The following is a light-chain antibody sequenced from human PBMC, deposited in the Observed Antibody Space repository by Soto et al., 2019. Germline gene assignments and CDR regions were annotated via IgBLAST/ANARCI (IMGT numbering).Light chain of an antibody. CDR2: QAS. CDR1: QSISVW. CDR3: QQYNNFPLS. J-gene: IGKJ4*01. V-gene: IGKV1-5*03. Sequence: DIQMTQSPSTLSASIGDRVTITCRASQSISVWLAWYRQKPGKAPEGLISQASTLERGVPSRFSGRGSGTEFTPSISSLQPDDAATYYCQQYNNFPLSLGGGTKVEIK.